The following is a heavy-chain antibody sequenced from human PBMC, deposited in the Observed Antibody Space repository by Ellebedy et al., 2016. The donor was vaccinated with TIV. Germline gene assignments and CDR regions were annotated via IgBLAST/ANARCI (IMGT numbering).Heavy chain of an antibody. J-gene: IGHJ4*02. CDR1: GFNFRSYA. V-gene: IGHV3-23*01. CDR3: ARELGGSGGSDFDY. Sequence: PGGSLRLSCAASGFNFRSYAMSRVRQAPGKGLEWVSGISASATSIAYADSVRGRFTISRDNSQNTLYLEMNSLRADDTALYYCARELGGSGGSDFDYWGQGTLVTVSS. D-gene: IGHD2-15*01. CDR2: ISASATSI.